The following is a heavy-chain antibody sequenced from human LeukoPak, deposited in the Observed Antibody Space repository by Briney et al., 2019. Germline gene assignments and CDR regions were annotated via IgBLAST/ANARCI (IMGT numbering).Heavy chain of an antibody. V-gene: IGHV3-33*01. Sequence: GRSLRLSCAASRFTFSSHGMHWVRQAPGKGLEWVAAIWYDGSNKYYADSVRGRFTISRDNSKNTLYLQMNSLRAEDTAVYYCARDPDYYDSSGADAFDIWGQGTMVTVSS. CDR3: ARDPDYYDSSGADAFDI. CDR2: IWYDGSNK. J-gene: IGHJ3*02. CDR1: RFTFSSHG. D-gene: IGHD3-22*01.